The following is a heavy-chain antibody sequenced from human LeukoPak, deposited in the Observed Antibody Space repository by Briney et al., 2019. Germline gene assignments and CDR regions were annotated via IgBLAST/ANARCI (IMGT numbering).Heavy chain of an antibody. CDR2: IYYSGST. Sequence: SETLSLTCTVSGGSISSYYWSLIRQPPGKGLEWIGYIYYSGSTNYNPSLKSRVTISVDTSKNQFSLKLSSVTAADTAVYYCARATRGCCSSTSCYGRDYYYYYGMDVWGKGTTVTVSS. J-gene: IGHJ6*04. CDR1: GGSISSYY. D-gene: IGHD2-2*01. V-gene: IGHV4-59*01. CDR3: ARATRGCCSSTSCYGRDYYYYYGMDV.